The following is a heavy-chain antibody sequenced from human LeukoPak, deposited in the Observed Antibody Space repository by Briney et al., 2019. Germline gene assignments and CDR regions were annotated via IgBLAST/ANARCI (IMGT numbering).Heavy chain of an antibody. Sequence: ASVKVSKASGDTFIGYYMHWVRQAPGQGLEGMGWINPNSGGTNYAQKFQGWVTMTRDTSISTAYMELSRLRSDDTAVYYCARSTDYGDYLSDAFDIWGQGTMVTVSS. D-gene: IGHD4-17*01. CDR2: INPNSGGT. CDR3: ARSTDYGDYLSDAFDI. V-gene: IGHV1-2*04. CDR1: GDTFIGYY. J-gene: IGHJ3*02.